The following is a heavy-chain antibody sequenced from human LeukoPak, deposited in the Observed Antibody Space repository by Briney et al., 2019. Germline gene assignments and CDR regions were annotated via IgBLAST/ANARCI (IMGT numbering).Heavy chain of an antibody. V-gene: IGHV1-46*01. J-gene: IGHJ4*02. D-gene: IGHD3-10*01. CDR1: GYTFTTYY. CDR3: ASKSRGSGSGSYMAAY. CDR2: INPSGGST. Sequence: ASVKVSYKASGYTFTTYYMHSGRQAPGQGLEWMGIINPSGGSTSYAQKFQGRVTMTRDTSTSTVYMELSSLRSEDTAVYYCASKSRGSGSGSYMAAYWGRGTLVTVSS.